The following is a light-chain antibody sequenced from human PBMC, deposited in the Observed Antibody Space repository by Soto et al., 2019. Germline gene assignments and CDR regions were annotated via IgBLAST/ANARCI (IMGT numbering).Light chain of an antibody. CDR1: QTLSSTF. J-gene: IGKJ4*01. CDR2: GAS. V-gene: IGKV3-20*01. Sequence: EIVLTQSPGTLALSPGERATLSCRAGQTLSSTFLAWYQQKPAQAPRLLIYGASSRATGVPDRFSGSGSGTDFTLTISRVEPEYFAVYYCQQFGTSPTCGGGTRVEIK. CDR3: QQFGTSPT.